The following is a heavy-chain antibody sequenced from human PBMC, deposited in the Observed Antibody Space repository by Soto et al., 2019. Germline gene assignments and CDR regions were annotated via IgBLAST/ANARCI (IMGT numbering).Heavy chain of an antibody. CDR1: GYTFTSYG. Sequence: GASVKVSCKASGYTFTSYGISWVRQAPGQGLEWMGWISAYNGNTNYAQKFQGWVTMTRDTSISTAYMELSRLRSDDTAVYYCARDQSPGGAAAGTGQYYYYGMDVWGQGTTVTGSS. J-gene: IGHJ6*02. D-gene: IGHD6-13*01. V-gene: IGHV1-18*01. CDR3: ARDQSPGGAAAGTGQYYYYGMDV. CDR2: ISAYNGNT.